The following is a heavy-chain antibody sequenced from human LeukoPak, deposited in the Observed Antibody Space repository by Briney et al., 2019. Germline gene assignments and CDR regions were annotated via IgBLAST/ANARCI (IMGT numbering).Heavy chain of an antibody. CDR1: GFTFSSYG. CDR3: SSSGSRWDYFDY. J-gene: IGHJ4*02. V-gene: IGHV3-15*01. D-gene: IGHD6-13*01. CDR2: IKRKNDGGAT. Sequence: GGSLRLSCAASGFTFSSYGMHWVRQAPGKGLEWVGRIKRKNDGGATDYATPVKGRFTISRDDSMNTLYLQMNSLKTEDTAVYYCSSSGSRWDYFDYWGQGALATVSS.